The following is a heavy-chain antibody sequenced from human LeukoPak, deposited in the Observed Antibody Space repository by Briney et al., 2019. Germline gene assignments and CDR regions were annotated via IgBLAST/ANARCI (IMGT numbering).Heavy chain of an antibody. Sequence: GGSLRLSCAASGFTFSSYGMHWVRQAPGKGLEWVAFIRYDGSNKYYADSVKGRFTISRDNAKNSLYLQMNSLRAEDTAVYYCARGTMFPYYFDYWGQGTLVTVSS. V-gene: IGHV3-30*02. CDR3: ARGTMFPYYFDY. CDR1: GFTFSSYG. CDR2: IRYDGSNK. J-gene: IGHJ4*02. D-gene: IGHD3-10*02.